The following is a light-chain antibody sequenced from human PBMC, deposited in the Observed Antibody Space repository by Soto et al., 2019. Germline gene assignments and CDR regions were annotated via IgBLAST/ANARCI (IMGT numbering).Light chain of an antibody. CDR3: QHYNSYSEA. J-gene: IGKJ1*01. V-gene: IGKV1-5*03. CDR1: QTISSW. Sequence: DIRMTQSPATLSVSVGDRVTITCRASQTISSWLAWYQQKPGKAPKLLIYKASTLKSGVPSRFSGSGSGTEFTLTISSLQADDFATYCCQHYNSYSEAFGQGTKVDNK. CDR2: KAS.